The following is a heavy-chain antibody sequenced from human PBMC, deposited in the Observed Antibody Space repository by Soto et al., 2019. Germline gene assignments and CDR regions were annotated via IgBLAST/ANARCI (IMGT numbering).Heavy chain of an antibody. D-gene: IGHD3-16*01. CDR2: ISYDGSDK. CDR1: GFTFSNYG. CDR3: AKAPYTGGWLYLYYYGMDV. V-gene: IGHV3-30*18. Sequence: QVQLVESGGGVVQPGRSLRLSCAASGFTFSNYGMHWVRQAPGKGLEWVAVISYDGSDKFYADSVKGRFTISRDNSTNTLYLQMNSLRAEDTAVYYRAKAPYTGGWLYLYYYGMDVWGQGTTVTVSS. J-gene: IGHJ6*02.